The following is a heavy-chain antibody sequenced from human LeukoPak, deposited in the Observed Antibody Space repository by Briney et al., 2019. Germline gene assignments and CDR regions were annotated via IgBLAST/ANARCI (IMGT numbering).Heavy chain of an antibody. J-gene: IGHJ5*02. V-gene: IGHV4-61*02. Sequence: PSETLSLTCTVSGGSISSGSYYWSWIRQPAGKGLEWIGRIYTSGSTNYNPSLKSRVTISVDTSKNQFSLKLSSVTAADTAVYYCARERLTVGYCSSTSCYPPYSWFDPWGQGTLVTVSS. CDR3: ARERLTVGYCSSTSCYPPYSWFDP. CDR1: GGSISSGSYY. D-gene: IGHD2-2*01. CDR2: IYTSGST.